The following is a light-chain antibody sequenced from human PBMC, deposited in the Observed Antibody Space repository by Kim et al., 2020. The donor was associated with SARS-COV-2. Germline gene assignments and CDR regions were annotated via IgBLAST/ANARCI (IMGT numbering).Light chain of an antibody. J-gene: IGKJ1*01. CDR2: DAS. CDR3: QQYYSYPWT. Sequence: ASTGERVTITCRASQGISTYLVWYQQKPGKGPELLMYDASTLQSGVLSRFSGSGSGTDFTLTINSLQSEDSATYYCQQYYSYPWTFGQGTKVDIK. V-gene: IGKV1-8*01. CDR1: QGISTY.